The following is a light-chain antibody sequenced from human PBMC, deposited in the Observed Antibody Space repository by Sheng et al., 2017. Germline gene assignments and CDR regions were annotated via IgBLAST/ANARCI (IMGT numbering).Light chain of an antibody. Sequence: QSALTQPPSASGSPGQSVTISCTGTSSDVGVYNYVSWYQQHPGKAPKLMIYEVSKRPSGVPDRFSGSKSGNTASLTVSGLQSEDEADYYCSSYTSSSTYVFGIGTKVTV. CDR2: EVS. CDR3: SSYTSSSTYV. J-gene: IGLJ1*01. V-gene: IGLV2-8*01. CDR1: SSDVGVYNY.